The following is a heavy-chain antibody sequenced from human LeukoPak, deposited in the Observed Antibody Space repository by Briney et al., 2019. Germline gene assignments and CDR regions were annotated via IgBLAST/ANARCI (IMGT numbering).Heavy chain of an antibody. V-gene: IGHV3-53*01. CDR3: ASKIQY. J-gene: IGHJ4*02. D-gene: IGHD5-18*01. CDR2: IYSGGST. CDR1: GFTFSSYS. Sequence: GGSLTLSCAASGFTFSSYSMNWVRQAPGKGLEWVSVIYSGGSTYYADSVKGRFTISRDNSRNTLYLQMNSLRAEDTAVYYCASKIQYWGQGTLVTVSS.